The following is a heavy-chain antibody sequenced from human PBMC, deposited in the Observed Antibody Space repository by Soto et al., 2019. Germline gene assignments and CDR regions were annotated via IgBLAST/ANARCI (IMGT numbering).Heavy chain of an antibody. CDR3: ARGDTSDPFQY. CDR2: IWYDGSNK. D-gene: IGHD2-2*01. CDR1: GFTFSTYG. J-gene: IGHJ4*02. V-gene: IGHV3-33*01. Sequence: GGSLRLSCAASGFTFSTYGMHWVRQAPGKGLERVAVIWYDGSNKYYADSVKGRFTISRDNSENTLYLQMNSLRVEDTAMYYCARGDTSDPFQYWGQGTLVTVSS.